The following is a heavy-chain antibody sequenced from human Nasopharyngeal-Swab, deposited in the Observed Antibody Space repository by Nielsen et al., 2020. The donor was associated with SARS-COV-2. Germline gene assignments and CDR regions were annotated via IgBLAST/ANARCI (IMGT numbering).Heavy chain of an antibody. J-gene: IGHJ4*02. CDR2: IDTDGTIT. D-gene: IGHD2-15*01. CDR3: ARDVGGRDNY. Sequence: VRQAPEKGLLWVSRIDTDGTITDYADSVKGRFTISRDNAKNTLYLQMNSLRAEDTAVYYCARDVGGRDNYWGQGALVTVSS. V-gene: IGHV3-74*01.